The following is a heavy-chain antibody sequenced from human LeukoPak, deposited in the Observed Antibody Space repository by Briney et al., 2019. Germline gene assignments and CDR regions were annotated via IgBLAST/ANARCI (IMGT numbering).Heavy chain of an antibody. V-gene: IGHV3-23*01. CDR1: GFTFSSYA. CDR3: ARDKGIIGTTAQPGY. D-gene: IGHD1-14*01. J-gene: IGHJ4*02. Sequence: GGSLRLSCAASGFTFSSYAMSWVRQAPGKGLEWVSAIGGSGGSTYYADSVKGRFTISRDNSKNTLYLQMNSLRAEDTAVYYCARDKGIIGTTAQPGYWGQGTLVTVSS. CDR2: IGGSGGST.